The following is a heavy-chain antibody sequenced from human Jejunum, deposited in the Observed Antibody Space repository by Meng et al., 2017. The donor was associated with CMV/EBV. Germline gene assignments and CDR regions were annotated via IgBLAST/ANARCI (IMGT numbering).Heavy chain of an antibody. CDR3: ANQMPWNYYHGMDL. V-gene: IGHV3-21*01. CDR2: ISATSTYI. J-gene: IGHJ6*02. D-gene: IGHD1-7*01. CDR1: EFIFSSHN. Sequence: EFIFSSHNMNVVRQAPGKGLEWVASISATSTYIYYADPVKGRFTISRDNAKNSLYLQMNSLRVEDTAVYYCANQMPWNYYHGMDLWGQGTTVTVSS.